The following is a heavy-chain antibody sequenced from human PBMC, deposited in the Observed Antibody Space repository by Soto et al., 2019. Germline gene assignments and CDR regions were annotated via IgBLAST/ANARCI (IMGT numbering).Heavy chain of an antibody. CDR1: GYSFTRYG. Sequence: QVQLVQSGAEVKKPGASVKVSCKASGYSFTRYGISWVRQAPGQGLEWMGWISGYNANTNYPENLQGRVTMTTDTPTSTAYMEVRNLISDDPAVYYCARMGDVPYYYYGLDVWGQGTTVTVSS. V-gene: IGHV1-18*01. CDR3: ARMGDVPYYYYGLDV. D-gene: IGHD3-16*01. CDR2: ISGYNANT. J-gene: IGHJ6*02.